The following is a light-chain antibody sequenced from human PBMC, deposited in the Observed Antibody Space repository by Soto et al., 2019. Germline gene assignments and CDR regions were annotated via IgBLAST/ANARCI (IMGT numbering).Light chain of an antibody. J-gene: IGLJ1*01. CDR3: SSYTNSNPYV. Sequence: QSVLTQPASGSGSPKQSITISCIGTSSDVGAYNFVSWYQHHPGRAPKLIIYEVTIRPSGVSNRFSGSKSGNTASLTISGLQAEDEADYYCSSYTNSNPYVFGSGTKVTVL. CDR2: EVT. CDR1: SSDVGAYNF. V-gene: IGLV2-14*01.